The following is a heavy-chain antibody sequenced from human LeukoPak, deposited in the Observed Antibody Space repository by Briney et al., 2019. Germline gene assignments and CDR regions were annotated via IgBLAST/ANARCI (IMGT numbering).Heavy chain of an antibody. Sequence: ASVKVSCKASGYTFTGYYMHWVRQAPGQGLEWMGWINPNSGGTNYAQNFQGRVTMTTDTSTSTAYMELRSLRSDDTAVFYCARDHEARLLWFGDLQPWGQGTLVTVSS. J-gene: IGHJ5*02. V-gene: IGHV1-2*02. D-gene: IGHD3-10*01. CDR2: INPNSGGT. CDR3: ARDHEARLLWFGDLQP. CDR1: GYTFTGYY.